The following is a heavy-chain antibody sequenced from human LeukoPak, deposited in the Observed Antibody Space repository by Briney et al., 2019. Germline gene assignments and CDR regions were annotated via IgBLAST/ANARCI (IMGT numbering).Heavy chain of an antibody. CDR1: GGSISSSSYY. CDR2: IYYSGST. V-gene: IGHV4-39*02. D-gene: IGHD6-13*01. J-gene: IGHJ5*02. CDR3: ARDRVGEAAASWFDP. Sequence: SETLSLTCTVSGGSISSSSYYWGWIRQPPGKGLEWIGSIYYSGSTYYNPSLKSRVTISVDTSKNQFSLKLSSVTAADTAVYYCARDRVGEAAASWFDPWGQGTLVTVSS.